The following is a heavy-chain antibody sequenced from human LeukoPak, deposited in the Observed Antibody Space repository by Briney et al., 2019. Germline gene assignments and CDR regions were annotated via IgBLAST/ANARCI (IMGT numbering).Heavy chain of an antibody. D-gene: IGHD4-23*01. Sequence: SETLSLTCNVSGASIKSYYWNWIRQSPGKGLEWIGDIDHGGDTKYNPSLKSRVTISVDTSKRHFSLKLNSVTAADTAVYYCARNSPYFDYWGQGTLVTVSS. CDR2: IDHGGDT. V-gene: IGHV4-34*01. J-gene: IGHJ4*02. CDR1: GASIKSYY. CDR3: ARNSPYFDY.